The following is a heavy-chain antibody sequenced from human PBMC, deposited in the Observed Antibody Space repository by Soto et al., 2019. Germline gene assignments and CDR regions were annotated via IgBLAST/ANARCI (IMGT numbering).Heavy chain of an antibody. CDR2: IKSKTDGGTT. V-gene: IGHV3-15*01. J-gene: IGHJ6*02. Sequence: GGSLRLSCAASGFTFSNAWMSWVRQAPGKGLEWVGRIKSKTDGGTTDYAAPVKGRFTISRDDSKNTLYLQMNSLKTEDTAVYYCTPQLERRPGYYYYYGMDVWGQGNTVTVSS. CDR1: GFTFSNAW. CDR3: TPQLERRPGYYYYYGMDV. D-gene: IGHD1-1*01.